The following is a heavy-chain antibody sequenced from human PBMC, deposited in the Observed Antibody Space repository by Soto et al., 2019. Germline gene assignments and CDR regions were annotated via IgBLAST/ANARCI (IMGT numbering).Heavy chain of an antibody. CDR3: AKDRSLARADPNRTFDY. J-gene: IGHJ4*02. CDR2: VTYDGSNR. CDR1: GFIFSSYG. V-gene: IGHV3-30*18. Sequence: GGSLRLSCAASGFIFSSYGMHWVRQAPGKGLEWVAFVTYDGSNRYYSDSVKGRFTISRDNSKNTLSLQVNSLRAEDTAVYYWAKDRSLARADPNRTFDYWGQGTLVTVSP.